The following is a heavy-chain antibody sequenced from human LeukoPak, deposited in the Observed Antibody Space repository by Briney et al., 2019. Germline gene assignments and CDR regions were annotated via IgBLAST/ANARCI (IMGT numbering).Heavy chain of an antibody. Sequence: SDTLPLTCIVSGGSISSYYWIWIRQPPGTGLKWIGYIYYSGSTNYNPPLKIRLTISVDTSKNHFSLKLRSVTAADTAVYYCAREGRAEGGVDYWGQGTLVTVSS. CDR2: IYYSGST. CDR3: AREGRAEGGVDY. D-gene: IGHD3-16*01. J-gene: IGHJ4*02. V-gene: IGHV4-59*01. CDR1: GGSISSYY.